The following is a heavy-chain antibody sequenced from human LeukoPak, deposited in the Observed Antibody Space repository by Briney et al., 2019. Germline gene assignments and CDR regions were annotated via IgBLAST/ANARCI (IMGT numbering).Heavy chain of an antibody. J-gene: IGHJ5*02. V-gene: IGHV1-18*04. D-gene: IGHD4-17*01. CDR2: ISAYNGNT. Sequence: GASVMVSCKASGYTFTAYYVHWVRQAPGQGLEWMGWISAYNGNTNYAQKLQGRVTMTTDTSTSTAYMELRSLRSDDTAVYYCARSTVTTGGGWFDPWGQGTLVTVSS. CDR1: GYTFTAYY. CDR3: ARSTVTTGGGWFDP.